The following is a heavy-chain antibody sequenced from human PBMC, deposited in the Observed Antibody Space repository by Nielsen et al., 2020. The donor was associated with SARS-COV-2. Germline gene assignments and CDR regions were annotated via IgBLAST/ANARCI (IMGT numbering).Heavy chain of an antibody. CDR3: TKGAQLGDY. D-gene: IGHD6-13*01. J-gene: IGHJ4*02. Sequence: ETLSLTCIVSGGSISSGSHYWSWVRQAPGKGLEWVSAISGSGGSTYYADSVKGRFTISRDNSKNTLYLQMNSLRVEDTAIYYCTKGAQLGDYWGQGTLVTVSS. V-gene: IGHV3-23*01. CDR2: ISGSGGST. CDR1: GGSISSGS.